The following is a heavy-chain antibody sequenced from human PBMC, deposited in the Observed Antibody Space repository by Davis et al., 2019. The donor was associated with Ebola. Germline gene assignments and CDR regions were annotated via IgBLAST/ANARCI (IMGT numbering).Heavy chain of an antibody. CDR1: GFTFSTLP. V-gene: IGHV3-30-3*01. Sequence: PGGSLRLSCAASGFTFSTLPMHWVRQAPGKGLEWVAVVSHDGITTYYADSVKGRFTISRDNSRNTLNLQMNSLRAEDTAVYYCARGGVPMVTIDSWGQGTLVTVSS. CDR3: ARGGVPMVTIDS. J-gene: IGHJ4*02. CDR2: VSHDGITT. D-gene: IGHD4/OR15-4a*01.